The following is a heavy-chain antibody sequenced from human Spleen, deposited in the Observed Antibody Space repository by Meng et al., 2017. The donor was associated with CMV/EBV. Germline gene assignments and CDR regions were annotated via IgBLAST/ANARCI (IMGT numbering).Heavy chain of an antibody. D-gene: IGHD2-8*01. CDR2: ISWNSGNI. CDR1: GCTFDDYA. Sequence: GGSLRLSCAASGCTFDDYAMQWVRQPPGRGLEWVSGISWNSGNIAYADSVKGRFTISRDHSKNSLYLQMSSLRFEDTGVYYCVTDLHCTYRSCFNIYYPDSWGQGTLVTVSS. CDR3: VTDLHCTYRSCFNIYYPDS. J-gene: IGHJ4*02. V-gene: IGHV3-9*01.